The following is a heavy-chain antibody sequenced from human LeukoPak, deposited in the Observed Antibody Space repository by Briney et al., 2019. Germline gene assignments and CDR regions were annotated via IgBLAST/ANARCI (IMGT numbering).Heavy chain of an antibody. V-gene: IGHV3-23*01. CDR3: AKDSFYGDGYYFDY. CDR1: GFTFSSYA. Sequence: PGGSRRLSCAASGFTFSSYAMSWVRQAPGKGLEWVSAISGSGGSTYYADSVKGRFTISRDNSKNTLYLQMNSLRAEDTAVYYCAKDSFYGDGYYFDYWGQGTLVTVSS. D-gene: IGHD4-17*01. CDR2: ISGSGGST. J-gene: IGHJ4*02.